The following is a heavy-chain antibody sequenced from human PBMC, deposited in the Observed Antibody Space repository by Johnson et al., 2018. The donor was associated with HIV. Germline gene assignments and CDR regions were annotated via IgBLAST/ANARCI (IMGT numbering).Heavy chain of an antibody. CDR2: IYSGGST. J-gene: IGHJ3*02. Sequence: WVSVIYSGGSTYYADSVKGRFTISRDNSKNTLHLQMNSLRAEDTAVYYCAKGPNGQLDDAFHIWGQGTMVTVSS. D-gene: IGHD6-6*01. V-gene: IGHV3-66*01. CDR3: AKGPNGQLDDAFHI.